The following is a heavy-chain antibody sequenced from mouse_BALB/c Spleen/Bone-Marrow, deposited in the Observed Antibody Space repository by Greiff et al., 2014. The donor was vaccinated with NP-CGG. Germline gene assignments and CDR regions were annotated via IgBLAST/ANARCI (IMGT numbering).Heavy chain of an antibody. D-gene: IGHD3-3*01. V-gene: IGHV1-39*01. Sequence: VQLKQSGPELEKPGASVKISCKASGYSFTGYNMNWVKQSNGKSLEWIGNIAPYYGGTSYNQKFKGKATLTVDKSSSTAYMQLKSLTSEDSAVYYCARGGPWFAYWGQGTLVTVSA. CDR2: IAPYYGGT. CDR1: GYSFTGYN. J-gene: IGHJ3*01. CDR3: ARGGPWFAY.